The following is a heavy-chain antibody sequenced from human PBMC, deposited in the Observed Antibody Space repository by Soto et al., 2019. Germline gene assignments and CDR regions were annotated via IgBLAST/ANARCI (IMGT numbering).Heavy chain of an antibody. CDR3: ARHLCRGGDCYPYLLDSAEYFQH. D-gene: IGHD2-21*02. V-gene: IGHV4-39*01. J-gene: IGHJ1*01. CDR1: GGSISSSNY. CDR2: IYYSGST. Sequence: PSETLSLTCTVSGGSISSSNYWGWIRQPPGKGLEWIGSIYYSGSTYYNPSLKSRVTISVDTSKNQFSLKLSSVTAADTAVYYCARHLCRGGDCYPYLLDSAEYFQHWGQGTLVTVSS.